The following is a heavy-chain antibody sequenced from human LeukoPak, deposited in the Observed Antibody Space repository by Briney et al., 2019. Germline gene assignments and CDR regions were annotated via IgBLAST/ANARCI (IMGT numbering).Heavy chain of an antibody. CDR1: GGSISSYY. Sequence: SETLSLTCTVSGGSISSYYWSWIRQTPGKGLEWIGSIYYSGSTYYNPSLKSRVTISVDTSKNQFSLKLSSVTAADTAVYYCARHENTAMVFDYWGQGTLITVSS. J-gene: IGHJ4*02. D-gene: IGHD5-18*01. CDR3: ARHENTAMVFDY. CDR2: IYYSGST. V-gene: IGHV4-39*01.